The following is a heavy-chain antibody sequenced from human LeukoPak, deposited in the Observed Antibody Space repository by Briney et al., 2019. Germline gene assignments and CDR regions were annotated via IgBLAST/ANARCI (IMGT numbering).Heavy chain of an antibody. V-gene: IGHV4-39*01. D-gene: IGHD2-2*01. CDR3: ASPVYQLLSLDYYYYMDV. CDR1: GGSISSSSYY. J-gene: IGHJ6*03. Sequence: SETLSLTCTVSGGSISSSSYYWGWIRQPPGKGLEWIGSIYYSGSTYYNPSLKSRVTISVDTSKNQFSLKLSSVTAADTAMYYCASPVYQLLSLDYYYYMDVWGKGTTVTVSS. CDR2: IYYSGST.